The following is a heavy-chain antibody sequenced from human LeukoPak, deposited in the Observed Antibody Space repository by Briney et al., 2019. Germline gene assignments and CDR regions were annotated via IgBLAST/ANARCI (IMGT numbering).Heavy chain of an antibody. V-gene: IGHV6-1*01. D-gene: IGHD5-18*01. Sequence: SQTLSLTCAISGDSFSSNSAAWNWIRQSPSRGLEWLGRTYYRSKWYNDYAVSVKSRITINPDTSKNQFSLQLNSVTPEDTAVYYCARDWGSHGLEDYYFDYWGQGTLVTVFS. CDR1: GDSFSSNSAA. CDR2: TYYRSKWYN. J-gene: IGHJ4*02. CDR3: ARDWGSHGLEDYYFDY.